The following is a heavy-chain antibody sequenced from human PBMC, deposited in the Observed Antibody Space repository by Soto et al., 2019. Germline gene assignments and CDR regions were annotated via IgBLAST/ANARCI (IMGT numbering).Heavy chain of an antibody. V-gene: IGHV3-13*05. CDR2: ISAAGDP. CDR3: ARTDRDFYGLDV. CDR1: GFTFRNYD. J-gene: IGHJ6*02. Sequence: EVQLVESGGGLVQPGGSLRLSCEASGFTFRNYDMHWVRQGTGKGLEWVSGISAAGDPDYADSVEGRFTISRENAQDSLSLQMNSLRVGDTAVYYCARTDRDFYGLDVWGQGTTVIVSS.